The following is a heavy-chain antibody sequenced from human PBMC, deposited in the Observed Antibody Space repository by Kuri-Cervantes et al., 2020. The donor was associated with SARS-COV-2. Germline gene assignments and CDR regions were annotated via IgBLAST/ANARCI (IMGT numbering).Heavy chain of an antibody. D-gene: IGHD1-26*01. CDR2: ISYDGSNK. V-gene: IGHV3-30-3*01. CDR1: GFTFSSYA. CDR3: AKEMGATKYFQH. Sequence: GESLKISCAASGFTFSSYAMHWVRQAPGKGLKWVAVISYDGSNKYYADSVKGRFTISRDNSKNTLYLQMNSLRAEDTAVYYCAKEMGATKYFQHWGQGTLVTVSS. J-gene: IGHJ1*01.